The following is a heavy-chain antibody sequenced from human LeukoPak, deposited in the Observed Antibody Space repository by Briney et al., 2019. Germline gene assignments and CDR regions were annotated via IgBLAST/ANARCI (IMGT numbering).Heavy chain of an antibody. CDR3: ARELWFGTDMDAFDI. V-gene: IGHV3-23*01. Sequence: GGSLRLSCAASGFTFSSYAMSWVRQAPGKGLEWVSAISGSGGSTYYADSVKGRFTISRDNSKNTLYLQMNSPRAEGTAVYYCARELWFGTDMDAFDIWGQGTMVTVSS. D-gene: IGHD3-10*01. CDR2: ISGSGGST. J-gene: IGHJ3*02. CDR1: GFTFSSYA.